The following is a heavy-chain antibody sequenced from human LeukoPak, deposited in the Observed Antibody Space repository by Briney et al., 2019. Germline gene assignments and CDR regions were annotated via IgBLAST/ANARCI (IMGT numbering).Heavy chain of an antibody. Sequence: SETLSLTCTVSGGSISSYYWSWIRQPPGKGLEWVGYIYYSGSTNYNPSLKSRGTISVDTSKHQFSLKLGSGTAADTAVYYCARDLRYYDFWSAYWNYGWFDPWGQGTLVTVSS. D-gene: IGHD3-3*01. CDR3: ARDLRYYDFWSAYWNYGWFDP. CDR2: IYYSGST. CDR1: GGSISSYY. V-gene: IGHV4-59*01. J-gene: IGHJ5*02.